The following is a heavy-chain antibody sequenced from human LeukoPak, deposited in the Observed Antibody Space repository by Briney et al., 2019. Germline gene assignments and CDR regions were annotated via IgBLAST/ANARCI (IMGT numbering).Heavy chain of an antibody. V-gene: IGHV1-8*01. CDR1: GYTFSNYD. CDR2: MNPNSGNT. CDR3: TRAVRNQLLSEY. Sequence: GASVRVSCKASGYTFSNYDVTWVRQAPGQGLEYIGWMNPNSGNTGFAQKFRGRVTMTSDASTTSAFMELMRLTSEDTAVYYCTRAVRNQLLSEYWGQGTRITVSS. D-gene: IGHD2-2*01. J-gene: IGHJ4*02.